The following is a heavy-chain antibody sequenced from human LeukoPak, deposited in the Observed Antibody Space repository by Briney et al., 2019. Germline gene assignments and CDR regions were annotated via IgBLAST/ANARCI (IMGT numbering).Heavy chain of an antibody. V-gene: IGHV3-21*01. CDR1: GFTFSSYS. CDR3: AREPFWSGYYSNLHFDY. CDR2: ISSTGKYI. D-gene: IGHD3-3*01. Sequence: PGGSLRLSCAASGFTFSSYSVNWVRQAPGKGLEWVSSISSTGKYIYYADSVKGRFTISRDNAKNSLYLQMNSLRAEDTAVYYCAREPFWSGYYSNLHFDYWGQGTLVTVSS. J-gene: IGHJ4*02.